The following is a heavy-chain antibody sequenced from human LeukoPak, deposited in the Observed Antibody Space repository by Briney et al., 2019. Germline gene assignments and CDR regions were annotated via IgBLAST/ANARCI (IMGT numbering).Heavy chain of an antibody. CDR3: ANGCTNGVRYFDY. CDR1: GFTFSSYG. V-gene: IGHV3-30*18. CDR2: ISYDGSNK. D-gene: IGHD2-8*01. Sequence: GGFLRLSCAASGFTFSSYGMHWVRQAPGKGLEWVAVISYDGSNKYYADSVKGRFTISRDNSKNTLYLQMNSLRAEDTAVYYCANGCTNGVRYFDYWGQGTLVTVSS. J-gene: IGHJ4*02.